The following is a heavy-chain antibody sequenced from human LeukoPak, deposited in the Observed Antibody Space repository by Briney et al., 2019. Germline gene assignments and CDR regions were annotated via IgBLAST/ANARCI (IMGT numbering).Heavy chain of an antibody. CDR2: ISRSGTTI. Sequence: GASLRLSCAASGFTFNDYYMCWIRQAPGKGLEWVSYISRSGTTIYYADSVKGRFTISRDNAKNSLFLQMNSLRAEDTAVYYCARVRIYYGSGSRFDYWGQGTLVTVSS. V-gene: IGHV3-11*04. CDR1: GFTFNDYY. D-gene: IGHD3-10*01. J-gene: IGHJ4*02. CDR3: ARVRIYYGSGSRFDY.